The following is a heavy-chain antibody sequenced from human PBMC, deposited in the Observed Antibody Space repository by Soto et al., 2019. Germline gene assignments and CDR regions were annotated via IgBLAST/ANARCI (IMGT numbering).Heavy chain of an antibody. CDR2: ISAYNGYT. Sequence: ASVKVSCKASGYTFTSYGINWVRQAPGQGLEWMGWISAYNGYTSYTQKLQGRVTMTTDTSTSTAYMELRSLRSDDTAVYYCARSTRQLLFYGLDVWGQGTTVTVSS. D-gene: IGHD2-2*01. CDR1: GYTFTSYG. V-gene: IGHV1-18*01. CDR3: ARSTRQLLFYGLDV. J-gene: IGHJ6*02.